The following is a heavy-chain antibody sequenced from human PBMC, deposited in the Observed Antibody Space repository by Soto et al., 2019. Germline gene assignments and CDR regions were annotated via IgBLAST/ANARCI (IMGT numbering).Heavy chain of an antibody. V-gene: IGHV3-21*01. J-gene: IGHJ3*02. CDR3: ARDRIAVAGNAFDS. Sequence: LRLSCAASGFTFSSYSMNWVRQAPGKGLEWVSSISSSSSYIYYADSVKGRFTISRDNAKNSLYLQMNSLRAEDTAVYYCARDRIAVAGNAFDSWGQGTMVTV. D-gene: IGHD6-19*01. CDR2: ISSSSSYI. CDR1: GFTFSSYS.